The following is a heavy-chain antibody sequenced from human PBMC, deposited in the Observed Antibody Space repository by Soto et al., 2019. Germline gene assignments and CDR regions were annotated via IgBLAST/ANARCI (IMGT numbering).Heavy chain of an antibody. CDR2: NYYSGIT. D-gene: IGHD6-6*01. Sequence: QVQLQESGPGLVEPSQTLSLTCTVSGGSISSGGYYWTWIRQHPGKGLEWIGYNYYSGITYYNPSLKSRVTISLDTSKTQFSLKLSSVTAADTAVYYCARGSSIAGLYYGMDVWGQGTTVTVSS. CDR3: ARGSSIAGLYYGMDV. V-gene: IGHV4-31*03. J-gene: IGHJ6*02. CDR1: GGSISSGGYY.